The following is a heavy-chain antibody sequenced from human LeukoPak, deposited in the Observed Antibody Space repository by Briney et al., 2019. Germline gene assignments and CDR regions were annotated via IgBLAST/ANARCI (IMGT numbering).Heavy chain of an antibody. CDR3: AKDTYYYGSGSYLDY. D-gene: IGHD3-10*01. J-gene: IGHJ4*02. V-gene: IGHV3-30*02. Sequence: GGSLRLSCAASGFIFDDYAMHWVRQAPGKGLEWVAFIRYDGSNKYYADSVKGRFTISRDNSKNTLYLQMNSLRAEDTAVYYCAKDTYYYGSGSYLDYWGQGTLVTVSS. CDR1: GFIFDDYA. CDR2: IRYDGSNK.